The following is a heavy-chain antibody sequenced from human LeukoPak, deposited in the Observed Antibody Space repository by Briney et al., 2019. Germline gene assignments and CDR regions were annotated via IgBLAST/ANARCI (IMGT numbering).Heavy chain of an antibody. Sequence: GGSLRLSCAAPGFTFSSYWMSWVRQAPGKGLEWVANIKQDGSEKYYVDSVKGRFTISRDNAKNSLYLQLSSLRAEDTAVYYCARDSSRPYYYYYYMDVWGKGTTVTVSS. CDR3: ARDSSRPYYYYYYMDV. D-gene: IGHD6-13*01. CDR2: IKQDGSEK. CDR1: GFTFSSYW. V-gene: IGHV3-7*01. J-gene: IGHJ6*03.